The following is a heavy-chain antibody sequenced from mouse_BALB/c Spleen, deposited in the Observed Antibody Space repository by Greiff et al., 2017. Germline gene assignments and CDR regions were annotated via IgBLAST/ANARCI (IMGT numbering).Heavy chain of an antibody. CDR2: INPSTGYT. CDR1: GYTFTSYW. CDR3: GGERGYAMDY. J-gene: IGHJ4*01. V-gene: IGHV1-7*01. Sequence: QVQLQQSGAELAKPGASVKMSCKASGYTFTSYWMHWVKQRPGQGLEWIGYINPSTGYTEYNQKFKDKATLTADKSSSTAYMQLSSLTSEDSAVYYCGGERGYAMDYWGQGTSVTVSS.